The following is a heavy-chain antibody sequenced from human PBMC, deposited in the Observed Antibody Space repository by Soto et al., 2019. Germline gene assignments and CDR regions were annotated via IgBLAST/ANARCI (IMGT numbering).Heavy chain of an antibody. J-gene: IGHJ5*02. CDR3: ARSPHYDFWSGYQSWWFDP. CDR2: IIPIFGTA. V-gene: IGHV1-69*13. Sequence: ASVKVSCKASGGTFSSYAISWVRQAPGQGLEWMGGIIPIFGTANYAQKFQGRVTITADESTSTAYMELSSLRSEDTAVYYCARSPHYDFWSGYQSWWFDPWGQGTLVTVSS. CDR1: GGTFSSYA. D-gene: IGHD3-3*01.